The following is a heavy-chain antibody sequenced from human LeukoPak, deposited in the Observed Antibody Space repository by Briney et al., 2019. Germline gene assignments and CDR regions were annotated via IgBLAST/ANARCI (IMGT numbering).Heavy chain of an antibody. J-gene: IGHJ4*02. CDR3: AREASGAPPSYYFDY. V-gene: IGHV1-18*01. CDR1: GYTFSSHG. CDR2: ISAYNGNT. D-gene: IGHD7-27*01. Sequence: ASVKVSCTASGYTFSSHGVSWVRQAPGQGLEWMGWISAYNGNTYYAQKLQGRVTMTTDTSTSTAYMELRSLRSDDTAVYYCAREASGAPPSYYFDYWGQGTLVTVSS.